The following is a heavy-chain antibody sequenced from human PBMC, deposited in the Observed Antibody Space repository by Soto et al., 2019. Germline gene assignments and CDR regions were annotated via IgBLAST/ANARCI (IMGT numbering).Heavy chain of an antibody. CDR2: ISSSGSTI. CDR3: ARDRTSIYSSSWSDYYYYYGMDV. D-gene: IGHD6-13*01. V-gene: IGHV3-48*03. CDR1: GFTFSSYE. Sequence: SLRLSCAASGFTFSSYEMNWVRLAAGKGLEGVSYISSSGSTIYYADSVKCRFTISRDNAKNSLYLQMNSLRAEDTAVYYCARDRTSIYSSSWSDYYYYYGMDVWGQGTTVTVSS. J-gene: IGHJ6*02.